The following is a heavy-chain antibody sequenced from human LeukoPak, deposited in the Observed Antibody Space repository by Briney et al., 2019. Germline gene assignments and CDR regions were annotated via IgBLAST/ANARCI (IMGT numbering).Heavy chain of an antibody. CDR1: GFTFSSYG. D-gene: IGHD5-18*01. V-gene: IGHV3-30*03. Sequence: GGSLRLSCAASGFTFSSYGMHWVRQAPGKGLEWVAVISYDGSNKYYADSVKGRFTISRDNSKNTLYLQMNSLKVEDTALYYCARDRGYSYGHPLDYWGQGTLVTVSS. CDR2: ISYDGSNK. CDR3: ARDRGYSYGHPLDY. J-gene: IGHJ4*02.